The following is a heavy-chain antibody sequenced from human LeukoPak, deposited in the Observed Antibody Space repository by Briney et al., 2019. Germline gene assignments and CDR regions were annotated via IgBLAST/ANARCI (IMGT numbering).Heavy chain of an antibody. CDR1: GFTFTSSA. D-gene: IGHD3-22*01. V-gene: IGHV1-58*01. J-gene: IGHJ4*02. Sequence: SVKVSCKASGFTFTSSAVQWVRQARGQRLEWIGWIVVGSGNTNYAQKFQERVTITRDMSTSTAYMELSSLGSEDTAVYYCAAQLYYYDSSGYYYSPFDYWGQGTLVTVSS. CDR2: IVVGSGNT. CDR3: AAQLYYYDSSGYYYSPFDY.